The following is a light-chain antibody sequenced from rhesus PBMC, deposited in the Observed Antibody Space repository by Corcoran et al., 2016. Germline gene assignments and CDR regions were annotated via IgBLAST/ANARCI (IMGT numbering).Light chain of an antibody. Sequence: DIQMTQSPSSLSASVGDRVTITCRASQGVSTHLAWYQQKPGKAPKPLIYYASKLESGVPSRFSGSGSGTEFTLTISSLQTEDFATYVCQQYNSDPFTFGPGTKLDIK. V-gene: IGKV1-37*01. CDR3: QQYNSDPFT. J-gene: IGKJ3*01. CDR1: QGVSTH. CDR2: YAS.